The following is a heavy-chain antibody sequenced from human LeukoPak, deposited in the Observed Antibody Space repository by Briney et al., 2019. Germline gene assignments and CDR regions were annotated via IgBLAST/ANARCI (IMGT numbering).Heavy chain of an antibody. CDR2: IYYSGST. J-gene: IGHJ4*02. D-gene: IGHD2-8*01. CDR1: GGSISSGGYY. Sequence: PSETLSLTCTVSGGSISSGGYYWSWIRQHPGKGLEWIGYIYYSGSTYYNPSLKSRVTISVDTSKNQFSLRLSSVTAADTAVYYCARTNKMSQWSDYWGQGTLVTVSS. V-gene: IGHV4-31*03. CDR3: ARTNKMSQWSDY.